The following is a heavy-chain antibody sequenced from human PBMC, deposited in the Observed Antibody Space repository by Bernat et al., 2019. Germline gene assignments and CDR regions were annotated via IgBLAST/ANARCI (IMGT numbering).Heavy chain of an antibody. CDR2: IYDKGDGI. Sequence: VQLLESGGGLVQPGGSLRLSCVASGFTFSTYTMSWVRQAPGKGLEWVSGIYDKGDGITYADYVKGRFTISRDKSKNTLYLQMNSLRSEDTAIYDCAKDLRPEGRWDIDYWGHGTLVIVSS. CDR3: AKDLRPEGRWDIDY. CDR1: GFTFSTYT. D-gene: IGHD5-24*01. V-gene: IGHV3-23*01. J-gene: IGHJ4*01.